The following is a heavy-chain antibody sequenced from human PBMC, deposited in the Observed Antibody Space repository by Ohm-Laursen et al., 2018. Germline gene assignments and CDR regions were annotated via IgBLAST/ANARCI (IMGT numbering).Heavy chain of an antibody. Sequence: SLRLSCAASGFTLRSYDMHWVRQATGKGLEWVSGIGTAGDTYYPGSVEGRFTISREDAKNSLYLQMNSLRAEDTAMYYCARDVDTSSHYSQFDPWGRGTLVTVSS. CDR3: ARDVDTSSHYSQFDP. CDR1: GFTLRSYD. V-gene: IGHV3-13*01. J-gene: IGHJ5*02. CDR2: IGTAGDT. D-gene: IGHD5-18*01.